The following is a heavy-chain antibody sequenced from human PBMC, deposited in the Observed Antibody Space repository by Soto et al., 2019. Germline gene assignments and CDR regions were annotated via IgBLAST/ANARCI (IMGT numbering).Heavy chain of an antibody. J-gene: IGHJ5*02. D-gene: IGHD3-22*01. CDR3: ARDRGPSSGYYPYWFDP. Sequence: QVQLVQSGAEVKKPGSSVEVSCKASGGTFSSYAITWLRQAPAQGLEWMGGIIPIFGTANYAQKFQGRVPITADESTSTAYMELSSLRSEDTAVYYCARDRGPSSGYYPYWFDPWGQGTLVTVSS. CDR2: IIPIFGTA. V-gene: IGHV1-69*12. CDR1: GGTFSSYA.